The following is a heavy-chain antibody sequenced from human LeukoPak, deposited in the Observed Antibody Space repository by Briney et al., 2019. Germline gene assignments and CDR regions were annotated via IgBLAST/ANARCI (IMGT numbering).Heavy chain of an antibody. Sequence: ASLKVSCKASGGTFSSYAISWVRQAPGQGLEWMGGIIPIFGTANYAQKFQGRVTITTDESTSTAYMELSSLRSEDTAVYYCARVVVRGEYYFDYWGQGTLVTVSS. CDR2: IIPIFGTA. D-gene: IGHD3-10*01. CDR3: ARVVVRGEYYFDY. CDR1: GGTFSSYA. V-gene: IGHV1-69*05. J-gene: IGHJ4*02.